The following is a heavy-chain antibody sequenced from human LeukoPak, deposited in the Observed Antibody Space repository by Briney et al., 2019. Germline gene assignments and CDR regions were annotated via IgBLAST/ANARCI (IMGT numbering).Heavy chain of an antibody. J-gene: IGHJ3*02. D-gene: IGHD3-10*01. Sequence: GGSLRLSCAASGFTFAGYAMSWVRQAPGKGLEWVSYISTSSNTIYYADSVKGRFTISRDNAKNSLYLQMNSLRAEDTAVYYCARELSASDAFDIWGQGTMVTVSS. CDR1: GFTFAGYA. V-gene: IGHV3-48*01. CDR2: ISTSSNTI. CDR3: ARELSASDAFDI.